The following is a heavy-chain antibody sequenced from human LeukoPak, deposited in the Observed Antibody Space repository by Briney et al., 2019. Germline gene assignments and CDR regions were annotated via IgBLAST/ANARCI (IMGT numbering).Heavy chain of an antibody. Sequence: GGSLRLSCAASGFTVSSNYMSWVRQAPGKGLEWVSIIYSGGSTFYADSVKGRFTISRDNSKNTLYLQMNSLRVEDTALYYCARRRRLGDFPHYYYMDVWGKGTTVTVSS. CDR3: ARRRRLGDFPHYYYMDV. J-gene: IGHJ6*03. CDR1: GFTVSSNY. D-gene: IGHD3-16*01. V-gene: IGHV3-53*01. CDR2: IYSGGST.